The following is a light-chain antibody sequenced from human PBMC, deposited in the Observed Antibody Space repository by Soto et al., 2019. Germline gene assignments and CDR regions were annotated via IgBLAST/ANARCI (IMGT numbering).Light chain of an antibody. J-gene: IGKJ1*01. CDR3: QQYGSSPWT. Sequence: DIVVTQSPLSLPVTPGEPATLSCRASQSVSSSYLAWYQQKPGQAPRLLIYGASSRATGTPDRFSGSGSGTDFTLTISRLEPEDFAVYYCQQYGSSPWTFGQGTKVDIK. CDR2: GAS. CDR1: QSVSSSY. V-gene: IGKV3-20*01.